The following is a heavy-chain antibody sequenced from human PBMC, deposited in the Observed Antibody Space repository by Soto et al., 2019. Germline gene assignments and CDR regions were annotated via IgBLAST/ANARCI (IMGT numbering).Heavy chain of an antibody. Sequence: GGSLRLSCAASGFTFSSYGMHWVRQAPGKGLEWVAVISYDGSNKYYADFVKGRFTISRDNSKNTLYLQMNSLRAEDTAVYYCAPWFGAFDYWGQGTLVTVSS. CDR2: ISYDGSNK. J-gene: IGHJ4*02. CDR1: GFTFSSYG. D-gene: IGHD3-10*01. CDR3: APWFGAFDY. V-gene: IGHV3-30*03.